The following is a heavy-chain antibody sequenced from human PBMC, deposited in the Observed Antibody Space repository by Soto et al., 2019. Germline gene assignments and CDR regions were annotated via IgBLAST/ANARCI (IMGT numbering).Heavy chain of an antibody. CDR1: GFSLSTGGVG. CDR3: VHSRCGGDCLQSYSSHYYYGMDV. Sequence: QITLKESGPTLVRPTQTLTLTCTFSGFSLSTGGVGVGWIRQPPGKALEWLALIYWDDDKRYSPSLKSRVTTPRDTSKNQVVLTMTNMDPVDTATYYCVHSRCGGDCLQSYSSHYYYGMDVWGQGTTVTVSS. CDR2: IYWDDDK. J-gene: IGHJ6*02. D-gene: IGHD2-21*02. V-gene: IGHV2-5*02.